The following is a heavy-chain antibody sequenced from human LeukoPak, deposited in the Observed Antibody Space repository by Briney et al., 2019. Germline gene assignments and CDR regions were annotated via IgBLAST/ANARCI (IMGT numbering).Heavy chain of an antibody. Sequence: GGSLRLSCAASGFTFSSYAMSWVRQAPGKGLEWVSAISGSGGSTYYADSVKGRFTISRDNSKNTLYLQMNSLRAEDTAVCYCAKVASSSWYGGPFDYWGQGTLVTVSS. CDR3: AKVASSSWYGGPFDY. CDR2: ISGSGGST. CDR1: GFTFSSYA. D-gene: IGHD6-13*01. J-gene: IGHJ4*02. V-gene: IGHV3-23*01.